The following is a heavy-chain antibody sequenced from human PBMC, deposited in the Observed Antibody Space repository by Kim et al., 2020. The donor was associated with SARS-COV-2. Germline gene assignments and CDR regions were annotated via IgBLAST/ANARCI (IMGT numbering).Heavy chain of an antibody. J-gene: IGHJ3*02. CDR3: ARDSLLSYGDYEPLDAFDI. D-gene: IGHD4-17*01. CDR2: IRSSSSYI. CDR1: GFTFSSYS. Sequence: GGSLRLSCAASGFTFSSYSMNWVRQAPGKGLEWVSSIRSSSSYIYYADSVKGRFTISRDNAKNSLYLQMNSLRAEDTAVYYCARDSLLSYGDYEPLDAFDIWGQGTMVTVSS. V-gene: IGHV3-21*01.